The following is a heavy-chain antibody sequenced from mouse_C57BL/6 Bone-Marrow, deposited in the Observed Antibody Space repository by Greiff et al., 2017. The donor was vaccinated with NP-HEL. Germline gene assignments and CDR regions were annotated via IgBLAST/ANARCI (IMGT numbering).Heavy chain of an antibody. V-gene: IGHV14-4*01. J-gene: IGHJ3*01. D-gene: IGHD2-12*01. CDR1: GFNIKDDY. Sequence: VQLQQSGAELVRPGASVKLSCTASGFNIKDDYMHWVKQRPEQGLEWIGWIDPENGDTEYASKFQGKATITADTSSNPAYLQLSSLTSEDTAVYYCTTAYYSSWFAYWGQGTLVSVSA. CDR2: IDPENGDT. CDR3: TTAYYSSWFAY.